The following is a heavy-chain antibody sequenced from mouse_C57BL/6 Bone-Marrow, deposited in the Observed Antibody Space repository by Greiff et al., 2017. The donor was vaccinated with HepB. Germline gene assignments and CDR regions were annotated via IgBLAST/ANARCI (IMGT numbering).Heavy chain of an antibody. CDR1: GFSLTSYG. CDR3: AKKAPLLGYAMDY. V-gene: IGHV2-5*01. CDR2: IWRGGST. D-gene: IGHD2-10*01. J-gene: IGHJ4*01. Sequence: QVQLKESGPGLVQPSQSLSITCTVSGFSLTSYGVHWVRQSPGKGLEWLGVIWRGGSTDYNAAFMSRLSITKDNSKSQVFFKMNSLQADDTAIYYCAKKAPLLGYAMDYWGQGTSVTVSS.